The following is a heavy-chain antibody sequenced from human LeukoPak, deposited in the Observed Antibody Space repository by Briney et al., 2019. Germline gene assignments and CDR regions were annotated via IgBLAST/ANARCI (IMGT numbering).Heavy chain of an antibody. CDR2: INHSGGT. D-gene: IGHD4-17*01. CDR3: ARGEYNDYGDYVWDY. V-gene: IGHV4-39*07. Sequence: SSETLSLTCTVSGGSIRSSYYYWGWIRQPPGKGLEWIGEINHSGGTNYNPSLKSRVTISVDTSKNQFSLKLSSVTAADTAVYYCARGEYNDYGDYVWDYWGQGTLVTVSS. CDR1: GGSIRSSYYY. J-gene: IGHJ4*02.